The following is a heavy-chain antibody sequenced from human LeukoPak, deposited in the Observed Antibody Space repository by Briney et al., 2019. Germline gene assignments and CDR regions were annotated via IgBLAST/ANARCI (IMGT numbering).Heavy chain of an antibody. CDR2: ISSSGGTT. CDR3: AKDRNACRTNFHP. J-gene: IGHJ5*02. D-gene: IGHD1-14*01. CDR1: GFTFSTYA. V-gene: IGHV3-23*01. Sequence: GGSLCCNGAASGFTFSTYAVNWVRQAPGKGLEWVSAISSSGGTTYYADSVKGRFSISRDNSKNTLYLRMNSLRAEDTAIYYCAKDRNACRTNFHPWAQRPLDTVSA.